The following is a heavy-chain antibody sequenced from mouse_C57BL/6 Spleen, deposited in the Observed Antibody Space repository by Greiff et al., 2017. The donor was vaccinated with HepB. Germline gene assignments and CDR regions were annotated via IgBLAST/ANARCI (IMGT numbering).Heavy chain of an antibody. J-gene: IGHJ1*03. CDR2: IYPRSGNT. CDR1: GYTFTSYG. V-gene: IGHV1-81*01. D-gene: IGHD1-1*01. Sequence: QVQLQQSGAELARPGASVKLSCKASGYTFTSYGISWVKQRTGQGLEWIGEIYPRSGNTYYNEKFKGKATLTADKSSSTAYMELRSLTSEDSAVYFCAREGAGSRWYFDVWGTGTTVTVSS. CDR3: AREGAGSRWYFDV.